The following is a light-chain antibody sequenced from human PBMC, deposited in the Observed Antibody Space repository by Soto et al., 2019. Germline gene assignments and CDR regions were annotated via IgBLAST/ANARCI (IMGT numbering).Light chain of an antibody. CDR1: QSVSSF. J-gene: IGKJ1*01. CDR2: DAS. CDR3: QQRGNWWT. V-gene: IGKV3-11*01. Sequence: EIEVTQSPATLSLSPGERATLSCRASQSVSSFFAWYQQKPGQSPRLLIYDASNRASGIPARFTGSGSGTDFTLTISSVEPEDSAVYYCQQRGNWWTFGQGNKVEIK.